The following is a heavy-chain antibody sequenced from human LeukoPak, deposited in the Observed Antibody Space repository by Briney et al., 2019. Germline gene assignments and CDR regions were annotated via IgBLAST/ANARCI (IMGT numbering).Heavy chain of an antibody. CDR1: GFTFSDYY. CDR2: ISSSSGYT. D-gene: IGHD5-12*01. Sequence: VGSLRLSCAASGFTFSDYYMNWIRQAPGKGLEWVSYISSSSGYTKYADSVKGRFTISRDNAENSLYLQMSSLRAEDTAVYYCARSTSAFDSPFDLWGQGTLVTVSS. CDR3: ARSTSAFDSPFDL. V-gene: IGHV3-11*06. J-gene: IGHJ4*02.